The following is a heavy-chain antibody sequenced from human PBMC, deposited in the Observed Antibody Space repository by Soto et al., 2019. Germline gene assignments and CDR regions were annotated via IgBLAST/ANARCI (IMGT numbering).Heavy chain of an antibody. CDR2: IYYSGST. Sequence: QVQLQESGPGLVKPSETLSLTCTVSGGSISSYYWSWIRQPPGKGLEWIGYIYYSGSTNYNPSLTTRVTLSVDTSKHQFSLKMSSVPAADAAVYYCARRYGGNFDYWGQGTLVTVSS. V-gene: IGHV4-59*01. J-gene: IGHJ4*02. D-gene: IGHD1-26*01. CDR1: GGSISSYY. CDR3: ARRYGGNFDY.